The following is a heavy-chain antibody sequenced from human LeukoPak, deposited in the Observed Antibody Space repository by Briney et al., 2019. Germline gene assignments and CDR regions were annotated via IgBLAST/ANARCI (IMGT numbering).Heavy chain of an antibody. J-gene: IGHJ4*02. CDR3: ARYSGYYDPSTYRY. D-gene: IGHD3-22*01. CDR2: IYHSGST. CDR1: GYSISSGHY. Sequence: SETLSLTCTVSGYSISSGHYLGWIRQPPGKGLEWIGSIYHSGSTYYNPSLKSRVTISRDTSKNQFSLKLSSVTAADTAVYYCARYSGYYDPSTYRYSGQGTLVTVSS. V-gene: IGHV4-38-2*02.